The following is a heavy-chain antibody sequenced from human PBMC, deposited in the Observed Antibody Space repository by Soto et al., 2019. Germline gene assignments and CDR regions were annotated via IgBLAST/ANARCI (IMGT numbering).Heavy chain of an antibody. J-gene: IGHJ6*02. CDR1: GFTLSSYC. Sequence: PXGSLRLSFAASGFTLSSYCMHWVRQAPGKGLEWVAVISYDGSNKYYADSVKGRFTISRDNSKNTLYLQMNSLRAEDTAVYYCAKDLKQLVLGYCSGGSCPRPGMDVWGQGTTVTVSS. V-gene: IGHV3-30*18. CDR3: AKDLKQLVLGYCSGGSCPRPGMDV. CDR2: ISYDGSNK. D-gene: IGHD2-15*01.